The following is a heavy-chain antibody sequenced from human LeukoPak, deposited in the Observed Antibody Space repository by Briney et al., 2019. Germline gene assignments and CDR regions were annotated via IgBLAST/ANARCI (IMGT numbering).Heavy chain of an antibody. CDR1: GYTFTCYY. CDR3: ARSSPPTYYHFYYYMDV. Sequence: ASVKVTCKSSGYTFTCYYMHWVRQPPGQGLEWMGWINPNSGGAKYAQNFQGGVIMTTDTSISTAYMELSSLRSDDTAVYYCARSSPPTYYHFYYYMDVWGKGSTVTVSS. D-gene: IGHD6-13*01. CDR2: INPNSGGA. V-gene: IGHV1-2*02. J-gene: IGHJ6*03.